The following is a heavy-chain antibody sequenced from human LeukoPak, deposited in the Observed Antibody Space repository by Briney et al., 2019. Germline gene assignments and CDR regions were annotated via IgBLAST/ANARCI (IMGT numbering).Heavy chain of an antibody. Sequence: GASVKVSCKASGYTFTSYYMHWVRQATGQGLEWMGYMNPNSGNTGYAQKFQGRITMTRDTSISTAYMELSSLRSEDTAVYYCARNSISGMYDYWGQGTLVTVSS. J-gene: IGHJ4*02. V-gene: IGHV1-8*02. CDR1: GYTFTSYY. D-gene: IGHD1-20*01. CDR2: MNPNSGNT. CDR3: ARNSISGMYDY.